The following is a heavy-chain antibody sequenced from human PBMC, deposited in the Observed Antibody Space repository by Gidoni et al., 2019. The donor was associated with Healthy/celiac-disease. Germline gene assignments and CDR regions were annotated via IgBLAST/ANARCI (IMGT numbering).Heavy chain of an antibody. CDR1: GFPFSSYS. Sequence: EVPLFESGGGLVQPGVSLKLSCAASGFPFSSYSMSWVRQAPGKGLEWVSAISGSGGSTYYADSVKGRFNISRDNSKNTLYLQMTSLRAEDTAVYYCAKDLSGYDPPFDYWGQGTLVTVSS. CDR2: ISGSGGST. CDR3: AKDLSGYDPPFDY. D-gene: IGHD5-12*01. V-gene: IGHV3-23*01. J-gene: IGHJ4*02.